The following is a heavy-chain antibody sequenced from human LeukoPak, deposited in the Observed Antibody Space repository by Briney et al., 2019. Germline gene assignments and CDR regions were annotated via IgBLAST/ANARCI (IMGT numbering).Heavy chain of an antibody. V-gene: IGHV3-23*01. D-gene: IGHD3-10*01. Sequence: ETLSLTCAVYGGSFSGYYWSWIRQPPGKGLEWVSAISGSGGSTYYADSVKGRFTISRDNSKNTLYLQMNSLRAEDTAVYYCAKERVYYDIWGQGTMVTVSS. CDR1: GGSFSGYY. J-gene: IGHJ3*02. CDR2: ISGSGGST. CDR3: AKERVYYDI.